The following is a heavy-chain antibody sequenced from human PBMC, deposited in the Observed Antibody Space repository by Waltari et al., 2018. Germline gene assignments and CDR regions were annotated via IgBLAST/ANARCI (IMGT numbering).Heavy chain of an antibody. V-gene: IGHV4-34*01. Sequence: WIGEINHSGSTNYNPSLKSRVTISVDTSKNQFSLKLSSVTAADTAVYYCARARNVYGMDVWGQGTTVTVSS. J-gene: IGHJ6*02. CDR3: ARARNVYGMDV. CDR2: INHSGST. D-gene: IGHD1-1*01.